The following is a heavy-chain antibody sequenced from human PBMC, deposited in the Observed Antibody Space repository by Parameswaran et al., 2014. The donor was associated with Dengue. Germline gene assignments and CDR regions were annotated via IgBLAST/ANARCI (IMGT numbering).Heavy chain of an antibody. D-gene: IGHD5-18*01. J-gene: IGHJ6*02. CDR2: INTNTGNP. Sequence: WVRQAPGQGLEWMGWINTNTGNPTYAQGFTGRFVFSLDTSVSTAYLQISSLKAEDTAVYYCARVRDTAGFYYYYYGMDVWGQGTTVTVSS. CDR3: ARVRDTAGFYYYYYGMDV. V-gene: IGHV7-4-1*02.